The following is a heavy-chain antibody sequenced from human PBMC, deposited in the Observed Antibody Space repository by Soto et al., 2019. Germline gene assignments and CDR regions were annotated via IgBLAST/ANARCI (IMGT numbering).Heavy chain of an antibody. CDR1: GASINSAY. CDR3: ARGHWELAY. Sequence: SETLSLTCTVSGASINSAYLSWIRQPPGKGLEWIGYIYYTGSTDYNPSLKSRVTISLDTTKNQISLKLSSVTAADTAIYYCARGHWELAYWGQGTLVTVSS. J-gene: IGHJ4*01. D-gene: IGHD3-10*01. V-gene: IGHV4-59*08. CDR2: IYYTGST.